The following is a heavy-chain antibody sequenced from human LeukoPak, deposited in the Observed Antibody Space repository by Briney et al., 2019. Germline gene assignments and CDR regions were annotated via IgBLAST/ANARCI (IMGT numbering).Heavy chain of an antibody. J-gene: IGHJ4*02. CDR1: GFTFRDYA. Sequence: GGSPRLSCGASGFTFRDYAMSWVRQAPGKGLEWVSTISKSGDWTYYADSVKGRFTVSRDNSKNTLYVQMSSLRAGDTAVYYCAKMSGWELENYFFDYWGQGTLVTVSS. D-gene: IGHD1-26*01. V-gene: IGHV3-23*01. CDR3: AKMSGWELENYFFDY. CDR2: ISKSGDWT.